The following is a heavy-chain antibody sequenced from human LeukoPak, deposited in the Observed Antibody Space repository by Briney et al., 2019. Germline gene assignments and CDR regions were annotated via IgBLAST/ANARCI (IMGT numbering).Heavy chain of an antibody. CDR2: IHHSGIT. CDR3: ARGLAYYDILGGRRWFDP. J-gene: IGHJ5*02. D-gene: IGHD3-9*01. V-gene: IGHV4-4*02. Sequence: SGTLSLTCAVSGGSIITSNWWSWVRQPPGKGLEWIGEIHHSGITNYNPSLESRVTISVDTSKNQFSLKLSSVTAADTAVYYCARGLAYYDILGGRRWFDPWGQGTLVTVSS. CDR1: GGSIITSNW.